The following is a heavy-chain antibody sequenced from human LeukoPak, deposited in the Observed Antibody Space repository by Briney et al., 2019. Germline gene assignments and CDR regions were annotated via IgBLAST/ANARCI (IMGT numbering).Heavy chain of an antibody. CDR3: VKAHSADATAGDV. CDR1: GFTFSSHE. D-gene: IGHD3-16*01. CDR2: ISSGGSTI. V-gene: IGHV3-48*03. J-gene: IGHJ4*02. Sequence: GGSLRLSCAASGFTFSSHEMNWVRQPPGKGLEWVSYISSGGSTIYYADSVKGRFTISRDNSRDTVFLQMNSLRAEDTAVYYCVKAHSADATAGDVWGQGTLVTVSS.